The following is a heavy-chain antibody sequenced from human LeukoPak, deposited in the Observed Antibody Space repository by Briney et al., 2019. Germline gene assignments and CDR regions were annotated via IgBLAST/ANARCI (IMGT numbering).Heavy chain of an antibody. J-gene: IGHJ4*02. CDR2: MNPNSGNT. Sequence: GASVKVSCKASGYTFTSYDINWVRQATGQGLEWIGWMNPNSGNTGYAQKFQGRVTMTRNTSISTAYMELSSLRSEDTAVYYCARVTVGYSGYEGVDYWGQGTLVTVSS. V-gene: IGHV1-8*01. D-gene: IGHD5-12*01. CDR3: ARVTVGYSGYEGVDY. CDR1: GYTFTSYD.